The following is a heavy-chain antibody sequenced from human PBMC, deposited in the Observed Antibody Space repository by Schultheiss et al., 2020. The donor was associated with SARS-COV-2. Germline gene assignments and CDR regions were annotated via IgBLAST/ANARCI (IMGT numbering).Heavy chain of an antibody. Sequence: SQTLSLTCTVSGGSISSGGYYWSWIRQHPGKGLEWIGEIYYSGSTNYNPSLKSRVTVSADLSKNQFSLKLSSVTAADTAVYYCARAPYCTGGICYSDYWGQGTLVTVSS. CDR3: ARAPYCTGGICYSDY. CDR2: IYYSGST. CDR1: GGSISSGGYY. J-gene: IGHJ4*02. D-gene: IGHD2-8*02. V-gene: IGHV4-31*03.